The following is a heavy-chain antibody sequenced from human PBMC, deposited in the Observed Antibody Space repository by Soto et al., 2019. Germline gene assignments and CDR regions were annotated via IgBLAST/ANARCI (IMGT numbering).Heavy chain of an antibody. Sequence: ASVKVSCKVSGYTLTELSMHWVRQAPGKGLEWMGGFDPEDGETIYAQKFRGRVTMTEDTSTDTAYMELSSLRSEDTAVYYCATGRIAAAGTTLWFDYWGQGTLVTVSS. V-gene: IGHV1-24*01. D-gene: IGHD6-13*01. J-gene: IGHJ4*02. CDR2: FDPEDGET. CDR3: ATGRIAAAGTTLWFDY. CDR1: GYTLTELS.